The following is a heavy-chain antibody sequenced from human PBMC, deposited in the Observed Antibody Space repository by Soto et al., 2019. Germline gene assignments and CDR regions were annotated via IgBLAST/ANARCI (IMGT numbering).Heavy chain of an antibody. Sequence: ASVKVSCKASGGTFSSYTISWVRQAPGQGLEWMGRIIPILGIANYAQKFQGRVTITADKSTSTAYMELSSLRSEDTAVYYCARDRAVAGQSSDAFDIWGQGTMVTVSS. D-gene: IGHD6-19*01. J-gene: IGHJ3*02. V-gene: IGHV1-69*04. CDR2: IIPILGIA. CDR3: ARDRAVAGQSSDAFDI. CDR1: GGTFSSYT.